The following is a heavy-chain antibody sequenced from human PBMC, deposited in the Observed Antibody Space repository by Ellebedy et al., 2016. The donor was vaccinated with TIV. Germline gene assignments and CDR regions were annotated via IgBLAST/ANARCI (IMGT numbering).Heavy chain of an antibody. CDR1: GYTFNSYH. D-gene: IGHD2-21*02. Sequence: ASVKVSCKASGYTFNSYHIHWVRQAPGQGLEWMGIISPSGDSTSYAQKFQGRVTMTRDTSTSTVSLELSSLRSEDTAVYYCARACVGDCSYGMDVWGQGTTVTVSS. V-gene: IGHV1-46*02. J-gene: IGHJ6*02. CDR2: ISPSGDST. CDR3: ARACVGDCSYGMDV.